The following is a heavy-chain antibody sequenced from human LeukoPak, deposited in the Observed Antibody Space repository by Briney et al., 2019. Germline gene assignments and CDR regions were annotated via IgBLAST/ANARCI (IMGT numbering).Heavy chain of an antibody. V-gene: IGHV3-30*18. CDR3: AKDTGKGNY. CDR2: ISYDGSNK. D-gene: IGHD1-1*01. CDR1: GFTFSSYG. Sequence: PGRSLRLSCAASGFTFSSYGMPWVRQAPGKGLEWVAVISYDGSNKYYADSVKGRFTISRDNSKNTLYLQMNSLRAEDTAVYYCAKDTGKGNYWGQGTLVTVSS. J-gene: IGHJ4*02.